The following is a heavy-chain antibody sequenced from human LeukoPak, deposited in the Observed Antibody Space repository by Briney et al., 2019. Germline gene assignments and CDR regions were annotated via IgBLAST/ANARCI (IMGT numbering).Heavy chain of an antibody. D-gene: IGHD2-2*02. CDR1: GFTFSSYW. Sequence: GGSLRLSCAASGFTFSSYWMSWVRQAPGKGLEWVSAISGSGGSTYYADSVKGRFTISRDNSKNTLYLQMNSLRAEDTAVYYCAREICSSTSCYKGPFDYWGQGTLVTVSS. CDR2: ISGSGGST. V-gene: IGHV3-23*01. J-gene: IGHJ4*02. CDR3: AREICSSTSCYKGPFDY.